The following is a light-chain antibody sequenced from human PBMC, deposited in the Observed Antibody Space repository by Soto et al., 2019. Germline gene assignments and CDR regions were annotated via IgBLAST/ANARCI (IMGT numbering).Light chain of an antibody. CDR1: SSDVGGYDF. V-gene: IGLV2-14*01. J-gene: IGLJ1*01. Sequence: QSALAQPASVTGSPRQSITISCTGTSSDVGGYDFVSWYQQHPGKAPKVMIYDVSNRPSGVSNRLSGSKSGNTASLTISGLQAEDEADYYCCSYTSSDTYVFGTGTKVTVL. CDR3: CSYTSSDTYV. CDR2: DVS.